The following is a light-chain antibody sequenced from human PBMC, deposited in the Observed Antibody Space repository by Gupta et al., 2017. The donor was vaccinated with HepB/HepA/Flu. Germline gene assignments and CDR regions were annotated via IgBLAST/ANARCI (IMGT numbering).Light chain of an antibody. V-gene: IGLV2-14*03. Sequence: QSALTQPASVSGPPGPSITISCPGTSSDVGGYNYVSWYQQHPGKAPKLMIYDVSNRPSGVSNRFSGSKSGNTASLTISGLQAEDEADYYCSSYTSSSTWVFGGGTKLTVL. J-gene: IGLJ2*01. CDR2: DVS. CDR1: SSDVGGYNY. CDR3: SSYTSSSTWV.